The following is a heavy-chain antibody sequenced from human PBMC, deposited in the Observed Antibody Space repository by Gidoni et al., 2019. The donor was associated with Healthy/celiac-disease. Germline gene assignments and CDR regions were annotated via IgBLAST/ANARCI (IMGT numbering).Heavy chain of an antibody. CDR3: AKDSGSSGWYYLDY. CDR1: GFTFDAYA. D-gene: IGHD6-19*01. J-gene: IGHJ4*02. Sequence: EVQLVESGGGLVQPGRSLRLSGAASGFTFDAYAMHCVRQAPGKGLEWVSGISWNSGSIGYADSVKGRFTISRDNAKNSLYLQMNSLRAEDTALYYCAKDSGSSGWYYLDYWGQGTLVTVSS. CDR2: ISWNSGSI. V-gene: IGHV3-9*01.